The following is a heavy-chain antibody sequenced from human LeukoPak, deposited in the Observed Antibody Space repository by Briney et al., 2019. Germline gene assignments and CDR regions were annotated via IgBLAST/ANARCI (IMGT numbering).Heavy chain of an antibody. D-gene: IGHD3-22*01. J-gene: IGHJ4*02. CDR3: ARTHDGDYYDSIGAFDY. CDR2: ISSSSSTI. V-gene: IGHV3-48*04. CDR1: GFTFSSYS. Sequence: WGSLRLSCAASGFTFSSYSMNWVRQAPGKRLEWVSYISSSSSTIYYADSVKGRFTISRDNAKNSLYLQMNSLRAQDTAVYYCARTHDGDYYDSIGAFDYWGQGTLVTVSS.